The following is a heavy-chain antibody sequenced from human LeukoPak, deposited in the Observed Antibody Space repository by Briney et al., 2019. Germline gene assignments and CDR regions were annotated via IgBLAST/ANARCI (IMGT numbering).Heavy chain of an antibody. V-gene: IGHV3-30*01. J-gene: IGHJ4*02. Sequence: GGSLRLSCAASGFTFSNYAMHWVRQAPGKGLEWVAVISYDGSNKYYADSVKGRFTISRDNSKNTLYLQMNSLRAEDTAVYYCARDLMRSDFWSGYGDYWGQGTLVTVSS. D-gene: IGHD3-3*01. CDR1: GFTFSNYA. CDR3: ARDLMRSDFWSGYGDY. CDR2: ISYDGSNK.